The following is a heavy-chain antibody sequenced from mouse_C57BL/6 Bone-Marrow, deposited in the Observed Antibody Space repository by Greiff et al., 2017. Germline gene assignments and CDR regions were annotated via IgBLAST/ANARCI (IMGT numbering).Heavy chain of an antibody. V-gene: IGHV14-1*01. CDR1: GFNIKDYY. J-gene: IGHJ1*03. D-gene: IGHD1-1*01. Sequence: EVQLQQSGAELVRPGASVTLSCTASGFNIKDYYMPWVQQRPEKGLEWIGRIDPEDGDTEYAPKFSGKATMTPDTSSNTAYLQLSSLTSEDTAVYYCTSYYGSSPYWYFEVWGTGTTVTVSA. CDR3: TSYYGSSPYWYFEV. CDR2: IDPEDGDT.